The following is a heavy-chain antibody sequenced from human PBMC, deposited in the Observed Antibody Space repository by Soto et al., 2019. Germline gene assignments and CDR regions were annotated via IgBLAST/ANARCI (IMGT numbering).Heavy chain of an antibody. CDR2: ISSSSSYT. D-gene: IGHD3-10*01. J-gene: IGHJ5*02. Sequence: GGSLRLSCAASGFTFSDYYMSWIRQAPGKGLEWVSYISSSSSYTNYADSVKGRFTISRDNAKNSLYLQMNSLRAEDTAVYYCARGGGWFGEINWFDPWGQGTLVTVSS. CDR1: GFTFSDYY. V-gene: IGHV3-11*05. CDR3: ARGGGWFGEINWFDP.